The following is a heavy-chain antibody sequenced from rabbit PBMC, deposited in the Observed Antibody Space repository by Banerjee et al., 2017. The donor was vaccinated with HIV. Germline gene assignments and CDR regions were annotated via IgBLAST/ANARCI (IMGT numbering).Heavy chain of an antibody. V-gene: IGHV1S45*01. D-gene: IGHD4-2*01. CDR1: GFSFSSYA. J-gene: IGHJ4*01. CDR3: ARNNVGSGDRYFNF. CDR2: INTGSGTT. Sequence: QEQLVESGGGLVKPEGSLTLTCTASGFSFSSYAMSWVRQAPGKGLEWIGCINTGSGTTYYARWAKGRFSISKTSSTTVTLQMHSLTAADTATYFCARNNVGSGDRYFNFRGPGTLVTVS.